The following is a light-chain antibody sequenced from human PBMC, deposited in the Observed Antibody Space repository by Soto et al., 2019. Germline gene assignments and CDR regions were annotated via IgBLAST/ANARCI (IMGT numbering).Light chain of an antibody. J-gene: IGKJ4*01. CDR3: QQYNSCWALT. CDR1: QSISSW. CDR2: KAS. V-gene: IGKV1-5*03. Sequence: DIQMTQSPSTLSASVGDRVTITCRASQSISSWLAWYQQKPGKAPKLLIYKASSLESGVPSRFSGSGSGTEFTLTISSLQPDDFVTYYCQQYNSCWALTFGGGTKVEIK.